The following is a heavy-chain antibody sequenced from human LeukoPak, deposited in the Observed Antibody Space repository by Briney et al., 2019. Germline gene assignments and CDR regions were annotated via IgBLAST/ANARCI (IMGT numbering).Heavy chain of an antibody. J-gene: IGHJ3*02. CDR3: ALLTGIAAAGPRDI. D-gene: IGHD6-13*01. V-gene: IGHV3-9*01. Sequence: PGGSLRLSCAASGFTFSSYAMSWVRQAPGKGLEWVSGISWNSGSIGYADSVKGRFTISRDNAKNSLYLQMNSLRAEDTALYYCALLTGIAAAGPRDIWGQGTMVTVSS. CDR1: GFTFSSYA. CDR2: ISWNSGSI.